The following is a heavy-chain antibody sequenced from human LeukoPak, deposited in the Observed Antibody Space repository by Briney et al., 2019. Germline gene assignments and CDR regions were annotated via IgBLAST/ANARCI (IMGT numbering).Heavy chain of an antibody. CDR2: MNPNSGNT. CDR3: ARDGAPNLKTGNWFDP. V-gene: IGHV1-8*03. J-gene: IGHJ5*02. CDR1: GYTFTSYD. Sequence: EASVKVSCKASGYTFTSYDINWVRQATGQGLEWMGWMNPNSGNTGYAQKFQGRVTITRNTSISTAYMELRSLRSDDTAVYYCARDGAPNLKTGNWFDPWGQGTLVTVSS. D-gene: IGHD3-16*01.